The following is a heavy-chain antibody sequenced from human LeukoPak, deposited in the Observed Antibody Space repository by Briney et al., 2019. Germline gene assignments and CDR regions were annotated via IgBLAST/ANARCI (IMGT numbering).Heavy chain of an antibody. CDR3: ARYGSGSYVDY. CDR2: IYTSGST. J-gene: IGHJ4*02. CDR1: GGSISSGSYY. V-gene: IGHV4-61*02. D-gene: IGHD3-10*01. Sequence: PSQTLSLTCTVSGGSISSGSYYWSWIRQPAGKGLEWIGRIYTSGSTNYNPSLKSRVTISVDRSKNQFSLKLSSVTAADTAVYYCARYGSGSYVDYWGQGTLVTVSS.